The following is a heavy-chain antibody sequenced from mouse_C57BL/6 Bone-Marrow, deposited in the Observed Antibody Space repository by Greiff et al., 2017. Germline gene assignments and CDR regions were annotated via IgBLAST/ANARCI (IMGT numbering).Heavy chain of an antibody. CDR2: IHPNSGST. CDR1: GYTFTSYW. V-gene: IGHV1-64*01. D-gene: IGHD2-1*01. CDR3: AIFYYGSYGSAY. J-gene: IGHJ3*01. Sequence: QVQLQQPGAELVKPGASVKLSCKASGYTFTSYWMHWVKQSPGQGLEWIGMIHPNSGSTNYNEKFKSKATLTVDKSSSTAYMQLSSLTSEDSAVYYCAIFYYGSYGSAYWGQGTLVTVSA.